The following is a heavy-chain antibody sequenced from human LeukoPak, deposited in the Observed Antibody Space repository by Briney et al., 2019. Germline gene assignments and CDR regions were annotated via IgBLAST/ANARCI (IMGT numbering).Heavy chain of an antibody. D-gene: IGHD2-2*01. V-gene: IGHV3-21*01. CDR3: ARDFVTRGAAAEEGFDY. CDR2: ISSSGSYI. J-gene: IGHJ4*02. CDR1: GFTFSSYS. Sequence: GGSLRLSCAAPGFTFSSYSMNWVRQPPGKGLQWVSSISSSGSYIYHADSVKGRFTISRDNAKNSLYLQMNSLRAEDTAVYYCARDFVTRGAAAEEGFDYWGQGTLVTVSS.